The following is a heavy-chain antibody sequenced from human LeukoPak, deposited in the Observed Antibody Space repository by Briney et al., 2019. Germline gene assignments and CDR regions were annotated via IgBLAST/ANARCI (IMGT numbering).Heavy chain of an antibody. Sequence: ASVKVSCKASGGTFSSYAISWVRQAPGQGLEWMGGIIPIFGTANYAQKFQGRVAITADESTSTAYMELSSLRSEDTAVYYCARLGYYGSGSYSPYYYYYYMDVWGKGTTVTISS. V-gene: IGHV1-69*13. CDR1: GGTFSSYA. CDR2: IIPIFGTA. CDR3: ARLGYYGSGSYSPYYYYYYMDV. J-gene: IGHJ6*03. D-gene: IGHD3-10*01.